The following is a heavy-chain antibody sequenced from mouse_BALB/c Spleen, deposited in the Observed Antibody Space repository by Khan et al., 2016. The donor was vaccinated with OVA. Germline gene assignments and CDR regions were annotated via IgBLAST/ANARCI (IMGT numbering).Heavy chain of an antibody. CDR1: GFTFSDYG. Sequence: EVELVESGGGLVQPGGSRKLSCAASGFTFSDYGMAWVRQAPGKGPEWVAFISDLAYTFYYADTVTGRFTLSRENAKNTLYLEMSSLRSGDTAMYYSARGGGTAPFAYWGQGTLVTVSA. CDR3: ARGGGTAPFAY. J-gene: IGHJ3*01. CDR2: ISDLAYTF. V-gene: IGHV5-15*02. D-gene: IGHD1-2*01.